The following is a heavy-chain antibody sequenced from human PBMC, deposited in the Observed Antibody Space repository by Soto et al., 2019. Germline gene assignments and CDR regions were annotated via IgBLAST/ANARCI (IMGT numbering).Heavy chain of an antibody. Sequence: PSETLSLTCTVSGGSISSYYWSWIRQPPGKGLEWIGYIYSGSTNYNPSLKSRVTISVDTSKNQFSLKLSSVTAADTAVYYCARKYYYDSPLAYWGLGTLVTVSS. J-gene: IGHJ4*02. CDR1: GGSISSYY. V-gene: IGHV4-59*08. D-gene: IGHD3-22*01. CDR3: ARKYYYDSPLAY. CDR2: IYSGST.